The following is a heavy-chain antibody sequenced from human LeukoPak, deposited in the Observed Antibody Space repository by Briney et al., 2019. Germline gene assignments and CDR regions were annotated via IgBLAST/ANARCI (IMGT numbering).Heavy chain of an antibody. V-gene: IGHV3-23*01. Sequence: PGGSLRLSCAASGFTFDDYAMHWVRQAPGKGLEWVSAISGSGGSTYYADSVKGRFTISRDNSKNTLYLQMNSLRAEDTAVYYCAKDAFGGVIVNWGQGTLVTVSS. D-gene: IGHD3-16*02. CDR3: AKDAFGGVIVN. CDR2: ISGSGGST. J-gene: IGHJ4*02. CDR1: GFTFDDYA.